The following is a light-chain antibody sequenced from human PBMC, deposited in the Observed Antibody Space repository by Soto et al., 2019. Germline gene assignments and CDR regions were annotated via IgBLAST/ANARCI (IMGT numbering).Light chain of an antibody. J-gene: IGKJ1*01. CDR1: QGIGNY. V-gene: IGKV1-27*01. Sequence: DIKMTHSPSSLSASIEDRVTITCRASQGIGNYLAWYQQKPGRVPKLLIHAATTLQSGVPSRFSGSGTGTDFTLTISSLQPDDFATYYCQQYNSYSWTFGQGTKV. CDR2: AAT. CDR3: QQYNSYSWT.